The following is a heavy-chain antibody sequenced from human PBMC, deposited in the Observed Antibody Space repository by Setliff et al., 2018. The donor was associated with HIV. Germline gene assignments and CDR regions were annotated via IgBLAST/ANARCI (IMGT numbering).Heavy chain of an antibody. J-gene: IGHJ6*03. D-gene: IGHD3-10*01. CDR2: INAGNGNT. CDR3: AREGKFRYYYYMDV. V-gene: IGHV1-3*01. CDR1: GGTFNTYT. Sequence: ASVKVSCKASGGTFNTYTINWVRQAPGQRLEWMGWINAGNGNTKYSQKFQGRVTFTRDTSASTAYMELSSLRSEDTAVYYCAREGKFRYYYYMDVWGKGTTVTVSS.